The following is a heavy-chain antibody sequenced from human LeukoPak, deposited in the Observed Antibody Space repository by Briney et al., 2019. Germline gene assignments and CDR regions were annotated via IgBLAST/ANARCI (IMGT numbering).Heavy chain of an antibody. J-gene: IGHJ4*02. D-gene: IGHD4-17*01. CDR3: AKFRGIPTTVTQD. V-gene: IGHV3-23*01. CDR1: GFTFSNYA. CDR2: SSGNGDNT. Sequence: GGSLRLSCAASGFTFSNYAMGWVRQAPGKGLEWVSTSSGNGDNTYYADSVKGRFTISRDNSRNMLYLQMSGLRADDTAVYYCAKFRGIPTTVTQDWGQGTLVTVSS.